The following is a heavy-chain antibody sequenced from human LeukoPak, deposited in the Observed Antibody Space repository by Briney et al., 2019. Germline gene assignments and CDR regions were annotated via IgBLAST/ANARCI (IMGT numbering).Heavy chain of an antibody. CDR1: GFTFSSYA. J-gene: IGHJ3*02. V-gene: IGHV3-23*01. D-gene: IGHD4-17*01. CDR2: VSGSGVST. CDR3: AKDRSDYGGYPPGAFDI. Sequence: GGSLRLSCAASGFTFSSYAMSWGRQAPGKGLEWVSAVSGSGVSTYYADSVKGRFSISRDNSKNTLYLQMNGLRAEDTAVYYCAKDRSDYGGYPPGAFDIWGQGTMVTVSS.